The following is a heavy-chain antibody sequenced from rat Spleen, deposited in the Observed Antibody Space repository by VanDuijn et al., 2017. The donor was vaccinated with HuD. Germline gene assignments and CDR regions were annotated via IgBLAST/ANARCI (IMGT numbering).Heavy chain of an antibody. D-gene: IGHD4-3*01. CDR1: GFTFNN. J-gene: IGHJ3*01. V-gene: IGHV5-62*01. CDR3: SRRNDSGSGFAY. CDR2: ISRSSGT. Sequence: VQLVESGGGLVQPGRSLKLSCAASGFTFNNYWIRQAPGKGLDWVAYISRSSGTLYADAVKGRFTVSRDNAKNTLYLQLNSLRSEDTAIYYCSRRNDSGSGFAYWGQGTLVTVSS.